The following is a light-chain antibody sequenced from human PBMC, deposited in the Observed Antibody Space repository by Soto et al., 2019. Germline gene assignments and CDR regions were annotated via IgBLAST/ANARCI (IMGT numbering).Light chain of an antibody. CDR2: AAS. V-gene: IGKV1-39*01. J-gene: IGKJ5*01. CDR1: QDIAGY. CDR3: PQSYRTPIT. Sequence: DIQVSQSPASVSASVGDRVTITCRASQDIAGYLAWYQQKPGKAPNLLIYAASGLQSGVPSRFSGSGSGTDFTLTISSLQPEDFATYYCPQSYRTPITFGQGTILE.